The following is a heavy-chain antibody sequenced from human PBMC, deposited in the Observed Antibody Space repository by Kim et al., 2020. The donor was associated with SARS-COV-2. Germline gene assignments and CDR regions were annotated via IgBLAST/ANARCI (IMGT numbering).Heavy chain of an antibody. D-gene: IGHD1-1*01. CDR3: ARDGDGTGTDGGVDY. CDR1: GGTFSSYA. V-gene: IGHV1-69*04. Sequence: SVKVSCKASGGTFSSYAISWVRQAPGQGLEWMGRIIPILGIANYAQKFQGRVTITADKSTSTAYMELSSLRSEDTAVYYCARDGDGTGTDGGVDYWGQGTLVTVSS. J-gene: IGHJ4*02. CDR2: IIPILGIA.